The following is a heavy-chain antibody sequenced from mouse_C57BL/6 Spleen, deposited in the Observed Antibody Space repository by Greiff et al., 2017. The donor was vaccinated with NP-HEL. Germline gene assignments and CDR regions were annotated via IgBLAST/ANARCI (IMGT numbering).Heavy chain of an antibody. CDR3: ARPPLITTVVEGYYAMDY. V-gene: IGHV1-81*01. D-gene: IGHD1-1*01. Sequence: QVQLQQSGAELARPGASVKLSCKASGYTFTSYGISWVKQRTGQGLEWIGEIYPRSGNTYYNEKFKGKATLTADKSSSTAYMELRSLTSEDSAVYFCARPPLITTVVEGYYAMDYWGQGTSVTVSS. CDR1: GYTFTSYG. J-gene: IGHJ4*01. CDR2: IYPRSGNT.